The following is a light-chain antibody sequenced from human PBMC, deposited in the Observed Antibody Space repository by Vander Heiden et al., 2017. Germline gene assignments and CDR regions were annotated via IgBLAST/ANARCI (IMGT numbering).Light chain of an antibody. CDR1: QSVSSS. J-gene: IGKJ4*01. V-gene: IGKV3-15*01. CDR3: QQYNSWPLT. Sequence: EILMTHSPATLSMSPGERATLYCRASQSVSSSLAWYQQKPGQAPRLLIYGASTRATGIPARFSGSGSGTEFTLTISSLQSEDFAVYYCQQYNSWPLTFGGGTKVEIK. CDR2: GAS.